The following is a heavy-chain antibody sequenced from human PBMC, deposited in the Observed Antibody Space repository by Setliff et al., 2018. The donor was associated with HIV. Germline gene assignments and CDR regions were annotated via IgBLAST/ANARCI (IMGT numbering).Heavy chain of an antibody. CDR2: INDNGST. V-gene: IGHV4-34*01. CDR1: GGSFSGYY. D-gene: IGHD3-10*01. J-gene: IGHJ6*02. Sequence: PSETLSLTCAVYGGSFSGYYWSWIRQPPGKGLEWIGEINDNGSTNYNPSLKSRVTISVDTSKNQFSMKLSSLTAADTAVYYCARVRGRYYYHYAMDVWGQGTTVTVSS. CDR3: ARVRGRYYYHYAMDV.